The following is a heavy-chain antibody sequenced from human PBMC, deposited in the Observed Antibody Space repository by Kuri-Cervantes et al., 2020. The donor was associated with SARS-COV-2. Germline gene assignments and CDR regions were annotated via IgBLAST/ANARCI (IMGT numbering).Heavy chain of an antibody. Sequence: GSLRLSCTVAGGSISSSSYYWGSIRQPPGKGLEWIGSIYYSGSTYYNPSLKSRVTISVDTSKNQFSLKLSSVTAADTAMYYCARENYDILTGYQVFDYWGQGTLVTVSS. CDR3: ARENYDILTGYQVFDY. CDR2: IYYSGST. CDR1: GGSISSSSYY. J-gene: IGHJ4*02. D-gene: IGHD3-9*01. V-gene: IGHV4-39*07.